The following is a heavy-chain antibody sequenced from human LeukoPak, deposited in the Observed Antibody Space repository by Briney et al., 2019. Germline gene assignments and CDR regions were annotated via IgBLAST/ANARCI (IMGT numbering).Heavy chain of an antibody. CDR3: ARAGYYGDDAFDL. V-gene: IGHV3-23*01. D-gene: IGHD2/OR15-2a*01. Sequence: PGGSLRLSCAASGFTFSSYAMSWVRQAPGKGLEWVSGISGSGGSTYYADSVKGRLTISRDNAKNSLYLQMNSLRAEDTGIYYCARAGYYGDDAFDLWGQGTMVTVSS. J-gene: IGHJ3*01. CDR1: GFTFSSYA. CDR2: ISGSGGST.